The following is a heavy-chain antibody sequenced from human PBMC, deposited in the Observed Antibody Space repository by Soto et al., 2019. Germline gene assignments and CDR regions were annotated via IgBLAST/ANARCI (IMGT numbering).Heavy chain of an antibody. CDR2: IWYDGSNK. D-gene: IGHD3-22*01. CDR3: ARDRGGRYYYDSSGYVDY. CDR1: GFTFSSYG. V-gene: IGHV3-33*01. J-gene: IGHJ4*02. Sequence: GGSLRLSCAASGFTFSSYGMHWVRQAPGKGLEWVAVIWYDGSNKYYADSVKGRFTISRDNSKNTLYLQMNSLRAEDTAVYYCARDRGGRYYYDSSGYVDYWGQGTLVTVSS.